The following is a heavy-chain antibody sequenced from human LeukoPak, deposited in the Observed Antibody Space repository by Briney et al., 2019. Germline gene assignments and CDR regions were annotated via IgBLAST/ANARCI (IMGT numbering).Heavy chain of an antibody. Sequence: PGGSLRLSCAASGFTFSSYSMNWVRQAPGKGLEWVSSISSSTTYIYYADSVKGRFTISRDNAKNSLYLQMNSLRAEDTAVYYCARDLTGTRDYWGQGTLVTVSS. CDR2: ISSSTTYI. J-gene: IGHJ4*02. CDR3: ARDLTGTRDY. CDR1: GFTFSSYS. D-gene: IGHD1-20*01. V-gene: IGHV3-21*01.